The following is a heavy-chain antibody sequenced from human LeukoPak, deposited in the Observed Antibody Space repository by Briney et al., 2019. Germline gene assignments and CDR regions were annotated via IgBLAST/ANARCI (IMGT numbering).Heavy chain of an antibody. CDR1: GDSISSGDYY. CDR2: IYYGGST. J-gene: IGHJ4*02. V-gene: IGHV4-31*11. Sequence: SQTLSLTCAVSGDSISSGDYYWSWIRQHPGKGLEWIGYIYYGGSTYYNPSLKGRVTISVDTSKNQFSLKLTSVTAADTAVYYCTREGYDILTGYQYFDYWGQGTLVTVSS. CDR3: TREGYDILTGYQYFDY. D-gene: IGHD3-9*01.